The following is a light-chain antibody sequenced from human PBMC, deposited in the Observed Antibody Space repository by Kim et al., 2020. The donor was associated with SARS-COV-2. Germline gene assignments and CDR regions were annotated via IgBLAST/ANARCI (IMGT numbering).Light chain of an antibody. J-gene: IGKJ5*01. V-gene: IGKV3-20*01. CDR1: QTVSSSF. CDR2: GAS. CDR3: QQYGTSPIT. Sequence: EIVLTQSPGTLYLSPGERVTLSCRASQTVSSSFLAWYQQKPGQAPRLLIYGASGRATGIPDRFSGSGSGTDFTLTISRLEPEDFAVYYCQQYGTSPITFGQGTRLEIK.